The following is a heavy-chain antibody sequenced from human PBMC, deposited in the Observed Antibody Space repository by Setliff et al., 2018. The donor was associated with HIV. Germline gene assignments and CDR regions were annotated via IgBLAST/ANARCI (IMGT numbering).Heavy chain of an antibody. CDR1: GFTFNNYW. CDR3: AVHYHDSSGYDY. J-gene: IGHJ4*02. D-gene: IGHD3-22*01. V-gene: IGHV3-21*01. Sequence: PGGSLRLSCAASGFTFNNYWMAWVRQAPGKGLEWVSSISSSSSYIYYADSVKGRFTISRDNAKNSLYLQMNSLRAEDTAVYYCAVHYHDSSGYDYWGQGTLVTVSS. CDR2: ISSSSSYI.